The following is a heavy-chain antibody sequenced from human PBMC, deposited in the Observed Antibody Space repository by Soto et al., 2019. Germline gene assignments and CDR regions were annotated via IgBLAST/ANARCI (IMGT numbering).Heavy chain of an antibody. J-gene: IGHJ5*02. D-gene: IGHD3-9*01. CDR1: GFTFSSYA. CDR3: AKTSEGYYDILTGFIWFDP. Sequence: GGSLRLSCAASGFTFSSYAMSWVRQAPGKGLEWVSAISGSGGSTYYADSVKGRFTISRDNSKNTLYLQMNSLRAEDTAVYYCAKTSEGYYDILTGFIWFDPWGQGTLVTVSS. CDR2: ISGSGGST. V-gene: IGHV3-23*01.